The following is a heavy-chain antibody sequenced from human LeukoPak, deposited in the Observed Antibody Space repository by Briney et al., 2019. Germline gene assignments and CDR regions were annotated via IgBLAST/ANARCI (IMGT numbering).Heavy chain of an antibody. CDR3: ARENFEY. CDR1: GFTFSSFW. Sequence: GGSLRLSCAASGFTFSSFWMNWVRQAPGKGLEWVANLKPDGSDKYYTDSVKGRFTISRDNAKNLLYPQVDNLRAEDTAVYYCARENFEYWAQGTLVTVSS. V-gene: IGHV3-7*04. CDR2: LKPDGSDK. J-gene: IGHJ4*02.